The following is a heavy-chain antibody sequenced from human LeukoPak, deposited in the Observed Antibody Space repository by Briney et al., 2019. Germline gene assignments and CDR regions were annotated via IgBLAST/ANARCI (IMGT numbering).Heavy chain of an antibody. Sequence: GGSLRLSCAASGFTFGSYGMSWVRQAPGKGLEYVAAIISHGGSTYYANSVQGRFTISRDNSKNTLYLQMGSLRAEDKAVYYCARVMMGATKSNYNYYVMDVWGQGTTVTVSS. D-gene: IGHD1-26*01. CDR1: GFTFGSYG. V-gene: IGHV3-64*01. CDR2: IISHGGST. CDR3: ARVMMGATKSNYNYYVMDV. J-gene: IGHJ6*02.